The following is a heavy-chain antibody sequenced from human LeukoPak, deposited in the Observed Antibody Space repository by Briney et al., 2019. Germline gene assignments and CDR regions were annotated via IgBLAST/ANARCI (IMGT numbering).Heavy chain of an antibody. J-gene: IGHJ4*02. CDR2: ISWNSGSI. Sequence: GGSLRLSCAASGFTFDDYAMHWVRQAPGKGLELVSGISWNSGSIGYADSVKGRFTISRDNAKNSLYLQMNSLRAEDTALYYCAKDISGYYYGSGSPDYWGQGTLVTVSS. V-gene: IGHV3-9*01. CDR1: GFTFDDYA. CDR3: AKDISGYYYGSGSPDY. D-gene: IGHD3-10*01.